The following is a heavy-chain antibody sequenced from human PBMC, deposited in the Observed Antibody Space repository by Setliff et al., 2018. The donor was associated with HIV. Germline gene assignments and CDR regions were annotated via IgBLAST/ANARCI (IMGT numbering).Heavy chain of an antibody. J-gene: IGHJ4*02. CDR1: GYTFTRYF. CDR3: ALLNHIVVVTALLPGDY. V-gene: IGHV1-46*01. Sequence: ASVKVSCKAPGYTFTRYFMHCVRQAPGQGLEWLGMINPSGGSTWYAQKFQGRVTMTRDTAMNTAYMELSRLRSDGTAVYYCALLNHIVVVTALLPGDYWGQGTPVTVSS. CDR2: INPSGGST. D-gene: IGHD2-21*02.